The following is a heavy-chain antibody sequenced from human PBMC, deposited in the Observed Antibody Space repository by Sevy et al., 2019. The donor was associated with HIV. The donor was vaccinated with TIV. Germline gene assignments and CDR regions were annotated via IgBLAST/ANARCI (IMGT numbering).Heavy chain of an antibody. CDR1: GFTFSNYA. V-gene: IGHV3-23*01. Sequence: GGSLRPSCAASGFTFSNYALGWVRQAPGKGLEWVSNLSGSGGSTHYADSVKGRFTISRDNSKNTLYLQMNSLRAEDTAVYYCAKERGDYNLDYFDYWGQGTLVTVSS. J-gene: IGHJ4*02. CDR3: AKERGDYNLDYFDY. D-gene: IGHD4-17*01. CDR2: LSGSGGST.